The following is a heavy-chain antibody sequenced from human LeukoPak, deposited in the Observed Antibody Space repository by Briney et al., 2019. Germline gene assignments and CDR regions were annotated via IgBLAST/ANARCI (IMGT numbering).Heavy chain of an antibody. CDR2: IYHSGST. J-gene: IGHJ4*02. CDR3: ARGPEGYSYYFDY. CDR1: GGSISSGGYS. Sequence: SETLSLTCAVSGGSISSGGYSWSWIRQPPGKGLEWIGYIYHSGSTYYNPSLKSRVTISVDRSRNQFSLKLSSVTAADTAVYYCARGPEGYSYYFDYWGQGTLVTVSS. V-gene: IGHV4-30-2*01. D-gene: IGHD3-22*01.